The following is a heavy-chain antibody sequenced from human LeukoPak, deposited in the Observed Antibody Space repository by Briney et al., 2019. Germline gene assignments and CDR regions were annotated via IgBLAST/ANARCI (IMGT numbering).Heavy chain of an antibody. Sequence: GGSLRLSCAASGFTFSDYYMSWIRQAPRKGLEWVSSISSSSSYIYYADSVKGRFTISRGNAKNSLYLQMNSLRAEDTAVYYCARDRYPTGAFDIWGQGTMVTVSS. D-gene: IGHD2-8*02. CDR3: ARDRYPTGAFDI. V-gene: IGHV3-11*06. CDR2: ISSSSSYI. CDR1: GFTFSDYY. J-gene: IGHJ3*02.